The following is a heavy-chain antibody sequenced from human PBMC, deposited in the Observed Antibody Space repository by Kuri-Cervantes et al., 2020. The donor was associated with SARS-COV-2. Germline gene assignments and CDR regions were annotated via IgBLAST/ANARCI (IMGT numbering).Heavy chain of an antibody. CDR1: GFTLGDYA. Sequence: GESLKISRIGSGFTLGDYAMRWYRQAPGKGLEWVGFSRSKAHGGTTEYAASVKGRFTISRDDSKSIASLQMNSLKTEDTAVYYCTREDDYIDLELGFDYWGQGTLVTVSS. CDR3: TREDDYIDLELGFDY. CDR2: SRSKAHGGTT. V-gene: IGHV3-49*03. J-gene: IGHJ4*02. D-gene: IGHD4-17*01.